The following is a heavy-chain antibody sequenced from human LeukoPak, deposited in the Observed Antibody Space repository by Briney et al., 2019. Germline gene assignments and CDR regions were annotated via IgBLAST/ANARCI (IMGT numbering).Heavy chain of an antibody. V-gene: IGHV4-30-4*01. CDR2: IYYSGST. Sequence: SQTLSLTCTVSGGSISSGAYYWSWIRQPPGKGLEWIGYIYYSGSTYYNPSLKSRVTISVDTSKNQFSLKLSSVTAADTAVYYCARAGCSGGSCYIRGFFDYWGQGTLVTVSS. J-gene: IGHJ4*02. CDR1: GGSISSGAYY. D-gene: IGHD2-15*01. CDR3: ARAGCSGGSCYIRGFFDY.